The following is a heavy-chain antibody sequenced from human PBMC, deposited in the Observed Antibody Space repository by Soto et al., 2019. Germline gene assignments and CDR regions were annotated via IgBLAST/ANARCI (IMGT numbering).Heavy chain of an antibody. CDR3: AREDGYNYSPYYYYYYGMDV. Sequence: QVQLVESGGGLVKPGGSLRLSCAASGFTFSDNYMSWIRQAPGKGLEWVSYISSSGRTIYYADSVKGRFTISRDNAKNSLYLQMNSLRAEDTAVYYCAREDGYNYSPYYYYYYGMDVWGQGTTVTVSS. CDR2: ISSSGRTI. V-gene: IGHV3-11*01. CDR1: GFTFSDNY. D-gene: IGHD5-12*01. J-gene: IGHJ6*02.